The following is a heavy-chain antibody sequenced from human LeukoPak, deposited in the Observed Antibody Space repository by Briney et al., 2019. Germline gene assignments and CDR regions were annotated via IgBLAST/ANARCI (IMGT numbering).Heavy chain of an antibody. J-gene: IGHJ4*02. V-gene: IGHV3-48*03. CDR1: GFTFSTYE. D-gene: IGHD2-8*02. Sequence: GGSLRLSCAASGFTFSTYEMNWFRQAPGKGLEWVSNISITGTIINYADSVKGRFTVSRDNAKNSLYLQMNSLRAEDTAVYYCARVGVSYYSDYWGQGTLVTVSS. CDR2: ISITGTII. CDR3: ARVGVSYYSDY.